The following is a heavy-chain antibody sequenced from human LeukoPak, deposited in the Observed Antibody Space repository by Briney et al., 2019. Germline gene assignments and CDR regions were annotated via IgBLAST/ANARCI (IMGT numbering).Heavy chain of an antibody. CDR2: INPNSGGT. D-gene: IGHD3-22*01. V-gene: IGHV1-2*04. CDR1: GYTFTGYY. Sequence: ASVKVSCKASGYTFTGYYMHWVRQAPGQGLEWMGWINPNSGGTNYAQKFQGWVTMTRDTSISTAYMELSRLRSDDTAVYYCARVGEYYYDSSGYPTPAEYFQHWGQGTLVTVSS. J-gene: IGHJ1*01. CDR3: ARVGEYYYDSSGYPTPAEYFQH.